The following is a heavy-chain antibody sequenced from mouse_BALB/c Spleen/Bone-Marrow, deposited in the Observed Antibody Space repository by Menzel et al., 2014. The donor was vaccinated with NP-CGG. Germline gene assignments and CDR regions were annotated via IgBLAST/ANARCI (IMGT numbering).Heavy chain of an antibody. V-gene: IGHV14-3*02. J-gene: IGHJ4*01. CDR2: IDPANGNT. D-gene: IGHD2-3*01. Sequence: VQLQQSGAELVKPGASVKLSFTASGFNIKDTYMHWVKQRPEQGLEWIGRIDPANGNTKYDPKFQGKATITADTSSNTAYLQLSSLTSEDTAVYYCARWLLPYGLDYWGQGPSVTASS. CDR1: GFNIKDTY. CDR3: ARWLLPYGLDY.